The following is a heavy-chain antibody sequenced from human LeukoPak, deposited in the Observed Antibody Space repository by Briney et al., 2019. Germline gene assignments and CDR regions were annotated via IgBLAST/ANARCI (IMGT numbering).Heavy chain of an antibody. J-gene: IGHJ4*02. CDR3: ARDVVAAAGTWDY. D-gene: IGHD6-13*01. Sequence: PSETLSLTCAVYGGSFSGYYWSWIRQPPGKGLEWIGEINHSGSTNYNPSLKSRVTISVDTSKNQFSLKLSSVTAADTAVYYCARDVVAAAGTWDYWGQGTLVTVSS. CDR2: INHSGST. V-gene: IGHV4-34*01. CDR1: GGSFSGYY.